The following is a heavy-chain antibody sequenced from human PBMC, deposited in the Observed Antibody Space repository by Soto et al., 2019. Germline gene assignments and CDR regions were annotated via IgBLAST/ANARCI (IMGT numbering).Heavy chain of an antibody. J-gene: IGHJ4*02. CDR3: ARDIGQGRSSLFDY. Sequence: HPGGSLRLSCAASGFTFSSYWMSWVRQAPGKGLEWVANIKQDGSEKYYVDSVKGRFTISRDNAKNSLYLQMNSLRAEDTAVYYCARDIGQGRSSLFDYWGQGTLVTVSS. CDR2: IKQDGSEK. V-gene: IGHV3-7*05. D-gene: IGHD1-26*01. CDR1: GFTFSSYW.